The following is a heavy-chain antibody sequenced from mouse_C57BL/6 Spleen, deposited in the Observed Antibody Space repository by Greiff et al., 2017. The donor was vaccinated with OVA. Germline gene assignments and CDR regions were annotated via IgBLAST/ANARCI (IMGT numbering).Heavy chain of an antibody. CDR2: IHPNSGST. Sequence: VQLQQSGAELVKPGASVKLSCKASGYTFTSYWMHWVKQRPGQGLEWIGMIHPNSGSTNYNEKFKSKATLTVDKSSSTAYMQLSSLTSEDSAVYYCAREYDYRCAYWGQGTLVTVSA. J-gene: IGHJ3*01. CDR3: AREYDYRCAY. V-gene: IGHV1-64*01. D-gene: IGHD2-4*01. CDR1: GYTFTSYW.